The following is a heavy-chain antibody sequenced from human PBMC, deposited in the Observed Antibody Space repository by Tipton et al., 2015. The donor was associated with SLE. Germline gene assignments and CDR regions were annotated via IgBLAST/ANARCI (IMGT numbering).Heavy chain of an antibody. CDR3: ARRAVAGTDY. CDR1: GGSISSHY. CDR2: IYYSGST. J-gene: IGHJ4*02. D-gene: IGHD6-19*01. V-gene: IGHV4-59*08. Sequence: TLSLTCTVSGGSISSHYWSWIRQPPGKGLEWIGYIYYSGSTNYNPSLKSRVTISVDTSKNQFSLKLSSVTAADTAVYYCARRAVAGTDYWGQGTLVTVSS.